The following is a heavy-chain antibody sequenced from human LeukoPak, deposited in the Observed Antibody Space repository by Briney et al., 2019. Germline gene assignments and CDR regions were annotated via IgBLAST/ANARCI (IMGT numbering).Heavy chain of an antibody. CDR2: VKQDGSEK. V-gene: IGHV3-7*05. J-gene: IGHJ4*02. Sequence: GGSLRLSCAASGFTFSSYAMSWVRQAPGKGLEWVANVKQDGSEKYYVDSVKGRFTISRDNAKNSLYLQMNSLRAEDTAVYYCARVVRGFDYWGQGTLVTVSS. CDR3: ARVVRGFDY. CDR1: GFTFSSYA.